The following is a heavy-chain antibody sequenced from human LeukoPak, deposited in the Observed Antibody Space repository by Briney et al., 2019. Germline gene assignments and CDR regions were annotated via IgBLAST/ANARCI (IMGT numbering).Heavy chain of an antibody. D-gene: IGHD2-21*01. Sequence: PGGSLRLSCAASGFTLSSYAMSWVRQAPGKGLEGVSAISDSGNTYHADSVKGRFTISRDSSKNTLFLQMNRLRPEDAAVYYCAKAPVTTCRGAYCYSFDYWGQGTLVTVSS. V-gene: IGHV3-23*01. CDR1: GFTLSSYA. CDR3: AKAPVTTCRGAYCYSFDY. J-gene: IGHJ4*02. CDR2: ISDSGNT.